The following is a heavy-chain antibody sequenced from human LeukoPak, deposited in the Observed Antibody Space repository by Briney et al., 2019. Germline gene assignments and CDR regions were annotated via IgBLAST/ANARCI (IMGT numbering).Heavy chain of an antibody. CDR2: IKQDGSEK. CDR1: GFTFSSYW. V-gene: IGHV3-7*01. CDR3: ARDAKTYYYDSSGYYLVPDY. J-gene: IGHJ4*02. D-gene: IGHD3-22*01. Sequence: GGSLRLSCAASGFTFSSYWMSWVRQAPGKGLEWVGNIKQDGSEKYYVDSVKGRFTISRDNAKNSLYMQMNSLRAEDTAVYYCARDAKTYYYDSSGYYLVPDYWGQGTLVTVSS.